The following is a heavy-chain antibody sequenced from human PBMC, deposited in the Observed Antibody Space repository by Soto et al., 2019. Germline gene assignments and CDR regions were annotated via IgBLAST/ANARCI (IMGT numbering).Heavy chain of an antibody. CDR2: IIPIFGTA. Sequence: QVQLVQSGAEVKKPGSSVKVSCKASGGTFSSYAISWVRQAPGQGLEWMGGIIPIFGTANYAQKFQGRVTITADESTSTADMELSSLRSEDTAVYYCAKGGSSTIYNWYFDLWGRGTLVTVSS. CDR3: AKGGSSTIYNWYFDL. CDR1: GGTFSSYA. J-gene: IGHJ2*01. V-gene: IGHV1-69*01. D-gene: IGHD1-26*01.